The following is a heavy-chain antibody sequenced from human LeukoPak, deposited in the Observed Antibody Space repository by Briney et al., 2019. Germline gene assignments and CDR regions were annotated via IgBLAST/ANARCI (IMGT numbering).Heavy chain of an antibody. CDR3: ARGGDYYDSSGFDY. Sequence: PSETLSLTCTVSGGSNSSYYWSWIRQPPGKGLEWIGYIYYSGSTNYNPSLKSRVTISVDTSKNQFSLKLSSVTAADTAVYYCARGGDYYDSSGFDYWGQGTLVTVSS. D-gene: IGHD3-22*01. J-gene: IGHJ4*02. V-gene: IGHV4-59*01. CDR1: GGSNSSYY. CDR2: IYYSGST.